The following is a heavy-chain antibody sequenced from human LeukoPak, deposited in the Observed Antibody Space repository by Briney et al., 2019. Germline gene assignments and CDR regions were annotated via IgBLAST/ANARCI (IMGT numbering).Heavy chain of an antibody. CDR1: GGSISSGGYY. V-gene: IGHV4-31*03. D-gene: IGHD3-22*01. J-gene: IGHJ4*02. CDR3: ARSYDSSGPHFDY. CDR2: IYYSRST. Sequence: SETLSLTCTVSGGSISSGGYYWSWIRQHPGKGLEWIGYIYYSRSTYYNPSLKSRVTISVDTSKNQFSLKLSSVTAADTAVYYCARSYDSSGPHFDYWGQGTLVTVSS.